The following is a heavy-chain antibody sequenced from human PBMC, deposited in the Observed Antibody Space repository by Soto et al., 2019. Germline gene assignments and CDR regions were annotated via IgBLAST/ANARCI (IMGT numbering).Heavy chain of an antibody. V-gene: IGHV1-18*01. J-gene: IGHJ4*02. CDR3: AREYCSRTSCYGGDY. CDR2: ISAYNDNA. CDR1: GYTFTSYG. Sequence: ASVKVSCKASGYTFTSYGISWVRQAPGQGLEWMGWISAYNDNANYAQKLQGRVTMTTDTSTNTAYMELRSLRSDDTAVYYCAREYCSRTSCYGGDYCGQGTLVTVSS. D-gene: IGHD2-2*01.